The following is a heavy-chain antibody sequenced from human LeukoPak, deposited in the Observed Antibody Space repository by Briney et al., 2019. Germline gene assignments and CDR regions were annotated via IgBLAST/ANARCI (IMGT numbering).Heavy chain of an antibody. CDR3: ARVLQNRGYYYYYYMDV. Sequence: GASVKVSFKASGYTFTSYGISWVRQAPGQGLEWMGGIIPIFGTANYAQKFQGRVTITTDESTSTAYMELSSLRSEDTAVYYCARVLQNRGYYYYYYMDVWGKGTTVTVSS. V-gene: IGHV1-69*05. CDR1: GYTFTSYG. D-gene: IGHD1-14*01. J-gene: IGHJ6*03. CDR2: IIPIFGTA.